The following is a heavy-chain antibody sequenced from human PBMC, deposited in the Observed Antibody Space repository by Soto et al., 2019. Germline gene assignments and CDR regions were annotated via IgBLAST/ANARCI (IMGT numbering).Heavy chain of an antibody. CDR1: SAPVSSTTYT. Sequence: SETLSLTCTVSSAPVSSTTYTWGWIRQPPGKGLEWVASVYYGGRSYYNPSLNSRVTISVDTSKNEVSLKLTSVTAADTAVYYCARLGGYYQALDSWGPGTVVTVSS. CDR3: ARLGGYYQALDS. D-gene: IGHD3-22*01. J-gene: IGHJ4*02. V-gene: IGHV4-39*01. CDR2: VYYGGRS.